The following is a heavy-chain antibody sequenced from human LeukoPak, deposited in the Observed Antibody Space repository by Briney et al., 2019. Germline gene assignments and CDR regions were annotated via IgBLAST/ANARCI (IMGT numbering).Heavy chain of an antibody. CDR2: VCASGRCT. CDR1: LFTFRADV. Sequence: GGSLRLSRPASLFTFRADVIGGVRQAPGRGREWVSDVCASGRCTFYAPSVKGRFTISTDNYRNTLFLQMDSLRAEDTALYYCAKYISETPTQLLGDYWGQGTVVTVSS. J-gene: IGHJ4*02. D-gene: IGHD3-16*01. CDR3: AKYISETPTQLLGDY. V-gene: IGHV3-23*01.